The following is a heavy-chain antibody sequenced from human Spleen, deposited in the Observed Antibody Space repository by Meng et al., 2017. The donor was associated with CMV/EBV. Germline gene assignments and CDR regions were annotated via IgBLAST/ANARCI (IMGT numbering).Heavy chain of an antibody. CDR3: AWDYAGAGSSYFEY. V-gene: IGHV1-2*02. D-gene: IGHD3-10*01. Sequence: KSSGYTFTAYYIHWVRQAPGQGLEWMGWINPHNGDTDYAEKFQGRVTLTRDTAITTVHMDLGSLTSDDTAVYYCAWDYAGAGSSYFEYWGQGTLVTVSS. CDR1: GYTFTAYY. CDR2: INPHNGDT. J-gene: IGHJ4*02.